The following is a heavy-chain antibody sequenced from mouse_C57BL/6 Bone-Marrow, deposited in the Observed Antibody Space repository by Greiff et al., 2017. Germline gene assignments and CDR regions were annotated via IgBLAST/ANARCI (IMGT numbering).Heavy chain of an antibody. D-gene: IGHD1-3*01. CDR2: IDPENGAT. J-gene: IGHJ3*01. Sequence: EVQLQQSGAELVRPGASVKLSCTASGFNIKDDYMHWVKQRPEQGLEWIGGIDPENGATKYASKFQGKATITADTSSNTAYLQLSSLTSEDTAVYYGRSSAWFAYWGQGTLVTVSA. CDR1: GFNIKDDY. CDR3: RSSAWFAY. V-gene: IGHV14-4*01.